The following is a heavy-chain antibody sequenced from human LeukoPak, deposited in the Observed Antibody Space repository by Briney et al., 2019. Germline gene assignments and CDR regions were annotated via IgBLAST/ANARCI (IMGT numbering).Heavy chain of an antibody. V-gene: IGHV5-51*01. CDR3: ARLRSSTPTSDIVVVPAAIVYYFDY. Sequence: EESLKISCKGSGYSFTSYWIGWVRQMPGKGLEWTGIIYPGDSDTRYSPPFQGQVTISADKSISTAYLQWSSLKASDTAMYYCARLRSSTPTSDIVVVPAAIVYYFDYWGQGTLVTVSS. J-gene: IGHJ4*02. CDR1: GYSFTSYW. D-gene: IGHD2-2*02. CDR2: IYPGDSDT.